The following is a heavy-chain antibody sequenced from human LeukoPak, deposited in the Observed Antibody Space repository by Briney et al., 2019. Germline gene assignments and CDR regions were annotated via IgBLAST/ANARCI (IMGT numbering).Heavy chain of an antibody. CDR3: TSRVVTTNDY. D-gene: IGHD2-2*01. J-gene: IGHJ4*02. CDR1: GFTFSNAW. V-gene: IGHV3-15*01. Sequence: GGSLRLSCAASGFTFSNAWMSWVRQAPGKGLEWVGRIKSKTDGWTTEYAAPVKGRFTISRDDSKNMLYLQMNSLKSEDTAVYYCTSRVVTTNDYWGQGTLVTVSS. CDR2: IKSKTDGWTT.